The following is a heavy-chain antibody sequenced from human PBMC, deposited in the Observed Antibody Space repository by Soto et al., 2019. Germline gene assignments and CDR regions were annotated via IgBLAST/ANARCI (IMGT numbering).Heavy chain of an antibody. J-gene: IGHJ6*02. CDR1: GYTFTGYY. CDR2: IIPIFGTA. CDR3: ARCLRLSYCTGMDV. D-gene: IGHD2-15*01. Sequence: QVQLVQSGAEVKKPGASVKVSCKASGYTFTGYYMHWVRQAPGQGLEWMGGIIPIFGTANYAQKFQGRVTITADESTSTAYMELSSLRSEDTAVYYCARCLRLSYCTGMDVWGQGTTVTVSS. V-gene: IGHV1-69*01.